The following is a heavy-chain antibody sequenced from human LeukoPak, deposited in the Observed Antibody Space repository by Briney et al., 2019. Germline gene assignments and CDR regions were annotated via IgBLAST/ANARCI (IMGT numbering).Heavy chain of an antibody. CDR1: GYTFTSYG. CDR2: ISPYNANT. J-gene: IGHJ6*03. CDR3: AREGVYCSGGCCYSGGGYYYYYYMDV. D-gene: IGHD2-15*01. V-gene: IGHV1-18*01. Sequence: GASVKVSCKASGYTFTSYGISWVRQAPGQGLEWMGWISPYNANTNYEQKLQGRVTMTTDTSTSTAYMELRSLRSDDTAVYYCAREGVYCSGGCCYSGGGYYYYYYMDVWGKGTTVTVSS.